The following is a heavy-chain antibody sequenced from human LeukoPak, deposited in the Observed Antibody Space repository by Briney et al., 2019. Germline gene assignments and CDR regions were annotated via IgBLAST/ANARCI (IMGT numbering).Heavy chain of an antibody. CDR3: ARGDSSSWYGVYYYYYMDV. CDR1: GGSISSSSYY. J-gene: IGHJ6*03. D-gene: IGHD6-13*01. CDR2: IYYSGST. Sequence: PSETLPLTCTVSGGSISSSSYYWGWIRQPPGKGLEWIGSIYYSGSTYYNPSLKSRVTISVDTSKNQFSLKLSSVTAADTAVYYCARGDSSSWYGVYYYYYMDVWGKGTTVTVSS. V-gene: IGHV4-39*01.